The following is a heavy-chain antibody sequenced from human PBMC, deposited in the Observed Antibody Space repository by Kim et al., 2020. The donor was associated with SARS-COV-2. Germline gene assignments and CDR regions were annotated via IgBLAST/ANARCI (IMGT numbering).Heavy chain of an antibody. CDR1: GFTFSNYW. CDR2: IREDGGVK. CDR3: AREEADSSGWSD. D-gene: IGHD6-19*01. Sequence: GGSLRLSCVASGFTFSNYWMTWVRQAPGKGLEWVANIREDGGVKQYMDSVKGRFTISRDNARNSLYLEVNSLGVDDTAVYYCAREEADSSGWSDWGQGTLVTVS. J-gene: IGHJ4*02. V-gene: IGHV3-7*03.